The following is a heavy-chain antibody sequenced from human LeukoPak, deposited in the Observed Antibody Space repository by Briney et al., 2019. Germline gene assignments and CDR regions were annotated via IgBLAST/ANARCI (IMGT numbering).Heavy chain of an antibody. CDR1: GFTISSYW. Sequence: GGSLRLSCAASGFTISSYWMTWGCKAPGQGLEWVANIKQDGSEKYYVNSVKGRFTISRDNAKNSQYLQMNSLRAEDTAVYYCARGSNYGSPYYFDHWGQGTLVTVSS. V-gene: IGHV3-7*05. CDR3: ARGSNYGSPYYFDH. D-gene: IGHD4-11*01. J-gene: IGHJ4*02. CDR2: IKQDGSEK.